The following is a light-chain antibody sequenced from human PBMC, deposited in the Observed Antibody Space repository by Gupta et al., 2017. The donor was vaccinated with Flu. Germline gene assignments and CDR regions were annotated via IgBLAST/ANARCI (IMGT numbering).Light chain of an antibody. V-gene: IGKV2-30*01. J-gene: IGKJ1*01. CDR2: KAS. CDR1: PCRVSSDGNTY. CDR3: KHQKHCPRT. Sequence: DVVLPQSPCSLPVTLWQPPSISCSTSPCRVSSDGNTYLNWSQQRPGQSPRRLIYKASNRDTGVPDRFSGSGSGTXFTLKIXSGESDDVGVYYCKHQKHCPRTFGXGTKVEIK.